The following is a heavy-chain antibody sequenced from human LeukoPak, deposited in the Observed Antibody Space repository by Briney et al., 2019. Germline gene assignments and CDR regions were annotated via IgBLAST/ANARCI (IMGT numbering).Heavy chain of an antibody. V-gene: IGHV3-74*01. J-gene: IGHJ6*02. CDR1: GFTFSSYA. Sequence: GGSLRLSCAASGFTFSSYAMSWVRQAPGKGLVWVSRINSDGSSTSYADSVKGRFTISRDNAKNTLYLQMNSLRAEDTAVYYCAREWSGYDFYKYGMDVWGQGTTVTVSS. CDR3: AREWSGYDFYKYGMDV. D-gene: IGHD5-12*01. CDR2: INSDGSST.